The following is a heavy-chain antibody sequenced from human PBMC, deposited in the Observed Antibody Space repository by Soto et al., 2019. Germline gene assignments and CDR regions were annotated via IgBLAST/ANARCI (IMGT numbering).Heavy chain of an antibody. CDR2: IWYDGSNK. Sequence: VQLLESGGGVVQPGRSLRLSCAASGFTFSSYGMHWVRQAPGKGLEWVAVIWYDGSNKYYADSVKGRFTISRDNSKNTLYLQMNSRRAEDTAVYYCASEYCSGGSCYYYGMDVWGQGTTVTVSS. D-gene: IGHD2-15*01. CDR1: GFTFSSYG. CDR3: ASEYCSGGSCYYYGMDV. V-gene: IGHV3-33*01. J-gene: IGHJ6*02.